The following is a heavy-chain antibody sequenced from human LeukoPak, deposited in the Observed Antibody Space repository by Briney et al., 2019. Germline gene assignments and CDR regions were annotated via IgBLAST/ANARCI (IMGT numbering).Heavy chain of an antibody. J-gene: IGHJ4*02. CDR1: GFTFSSYA. V-gene: IGHV3-30*04. Sequence: GGSLRLSCAASGFTFSSYAMHWVRQAPGKGLEWVAVISYDGSKKYYVDSVKGRFTISRDNSKNTLYLQMNSLRAEDTAVYYCVRLYDDYTNGHFDSWGQGTLVTVSS. CDR3: VRLYDDYTNGHFDS. D-gene: IGHD4-11*01. CDR2: ISYDGSKK.